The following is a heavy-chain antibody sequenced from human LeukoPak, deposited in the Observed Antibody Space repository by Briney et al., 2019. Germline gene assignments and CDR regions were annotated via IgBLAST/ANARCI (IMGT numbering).Heavy chain of an antibody. CDR1: GFSFSNYP. D-gene: IGHD7-27*01. Sequence: GGSLRLSCAASGFSFSNYPMQWVRHAPGKGLEWVATISYDGSSRYSAASVKGRFTISRDNSKNTLSLQMNSLRVEDTAMYYCASPPGRPNGDWGQGTLVTVSS. CDR2: ISYDGSSR. J-gene: IGHJ4*02. CDR3: ASPPGRPNGD. V-gene: IGHV3-30*04.